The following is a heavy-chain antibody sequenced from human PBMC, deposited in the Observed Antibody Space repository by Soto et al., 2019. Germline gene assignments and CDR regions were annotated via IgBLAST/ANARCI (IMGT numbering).Heavy chain of an antibody. Sequence: PSQTLSLTCAISGDSVSGTNAAWNWIRQSPSRGLEWLGRTYYRSEWHEDYAASVRGRITISVDTSTNRFSLRLRSVSAADTAVYYCARAQSFEFHNWFDPWGQGTLVTVSS. J-gene: IGHJ5*02. V-gene: IGHV6-1*01. CDR3: ARAQSFEFHNWFDP. D-gene: IGHD3-10*01. CDR2: TYYRSEWHE. CDR1: GDSVSGTNAA.